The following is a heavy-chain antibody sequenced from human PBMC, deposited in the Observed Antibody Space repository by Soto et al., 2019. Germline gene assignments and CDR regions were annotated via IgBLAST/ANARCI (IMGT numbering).Heavy chain of an antibody. CDR3: AIKDSNCWGGDLGY. CDR2: VIPMFGTP. Sequence: QVQLVQSGAEVKKPGSSVKVSCKASGGTFSSYAITWVRQAPGRGLEWMGGVIPMFGTPNYAQKFQDRVTITPEATTKHAYMDLIRLRSEDTGVYYFAIKDSNCWGGDLGYWGQGTLVTVSS. CDR1: GGTFSSYA. D-gene: IGHD3-16*01. J-gene: IGHJ4*02. V-gene: IGHV1-69*05.